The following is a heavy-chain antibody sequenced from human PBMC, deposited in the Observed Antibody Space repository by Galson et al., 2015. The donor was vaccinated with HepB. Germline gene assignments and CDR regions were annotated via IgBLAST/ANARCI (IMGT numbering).Heavy chain of an antibody. J-gene: IGHJ4*02. D-gene: IGHD5-12*01. CDR2: IKQDGSEK. CDR3: ATDIVATIWEMIGY. V-gene: IGHV3-7*01. Sequence: SLRLSCAASGFTFSSYWMSWVRQAPGKGLEWVANIKQDGSEKYYVDSVKGRFTISRDNAKNSLYLQMNSLRAEDTAVYYCATDIVATIWEMIGYWGQGTLVTVSS. CDR1: GFTFSSYW.